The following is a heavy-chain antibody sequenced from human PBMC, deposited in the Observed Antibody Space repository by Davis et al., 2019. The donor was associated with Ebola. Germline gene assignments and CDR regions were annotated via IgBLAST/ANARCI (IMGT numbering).Heavy chain of an antibody. J-gene: IGHJ6*02. Sequence: ASVKVSCKASGYTFTSYDINWVRQATGQGLEWMGWMNPNSGNTGYAQKFQGRVTMTRNTSISTAYMELSSLRSDDTAVYYCAREAYSNYYYYGMDVWGQGTTVTVSS. CDR1: GYTFTSYD. D-gene: IGHD4-11*01. CDR3: AREAYSNYYYYGMDV. V-gene: IGHV1-8*01. CDR2: MNPNSGNT.